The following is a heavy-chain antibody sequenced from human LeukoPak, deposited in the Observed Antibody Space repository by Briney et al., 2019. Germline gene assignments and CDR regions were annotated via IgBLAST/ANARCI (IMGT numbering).Heavy chain of an antibody. V-gene: IGHV1-46*01. Sequence: ASVKVSCKASGYTFTSYGISWVRQAPGQGLEWMGIINPSGGSTSYAQKFQGRVTMTRDTSTSTVYMELSSLRSEDTAVYYCTWGDWFDPWGQGTLVTVSS. CDR2: INPSGGST. D-gene: IGHD3-16*01. CDR1: GYTFTSYG. CDR3: TWGDWFDP. J-gene: IGHJ5*02.